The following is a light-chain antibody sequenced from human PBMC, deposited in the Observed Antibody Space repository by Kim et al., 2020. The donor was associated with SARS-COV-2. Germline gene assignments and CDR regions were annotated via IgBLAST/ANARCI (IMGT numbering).Light chain of an antibody. J-gene: IGLJ2*01. CDR3: SSYSSTSTPVV. Sequence: QSALTQHASVSGSPGQSITISCTGTSSDVGGYNYVSWYQQHPGKAPKLMIFDVSNRPSGVSDRFSGSKSGNTASLTISGLQSEDEADFYCSSYSSTSTPVVFGGGTQLTVL. CDR1: SSDVGGYNY. V-gene: IGLV2-14*03. CDR2: DVS.